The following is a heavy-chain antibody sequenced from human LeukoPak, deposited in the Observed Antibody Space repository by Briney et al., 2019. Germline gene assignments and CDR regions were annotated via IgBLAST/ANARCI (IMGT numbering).Heavy chain of an antibody. Sequence: EASVKVSCKASGYTFTSYAMHWVRQAPGQRLEWMGWINAGNGNTKYSQEFQGRVTITRDTSASTAYMELSSLRSEDMAVYYCARGFWRSYYYYMDVWGKGTTVTVSS. V-gene: IGHV1-3*03. CDR1: GYTFTSYA. CDR2: INAGNGNT. CDR3: ARGFWRSYYYYMDV. D-gene: IGHD3-3*01. J-gene: IGHJ6*03.